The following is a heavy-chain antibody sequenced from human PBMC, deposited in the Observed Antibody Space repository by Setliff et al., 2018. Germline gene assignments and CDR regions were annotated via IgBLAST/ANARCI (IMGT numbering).Heavy chain of an antibody. CDR1: GGTLSTLA. V-gene: IGHV1-69*10. CDR2: TIPLLPLP. Sequence: ASVKVSCKVSGGTLSTLAITWVRQAPGQGLEWMGGTIPLLPLPNYAVKFQGRLTITADKSTDTAYMELSSLRSEDTAVYYCARSAITGTTRKYYYYMDVWGQGTTVTVSS. D-gene: IGHD1-7*01. CDR3: ARSAITGTTRKYYYYMDV. J-gene: IGHJ6*03.